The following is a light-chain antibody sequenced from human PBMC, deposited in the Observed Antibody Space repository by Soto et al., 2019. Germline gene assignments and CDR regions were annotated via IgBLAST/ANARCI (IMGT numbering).Light chain of an antibody. CDR1: QSVSSTY. V-gene: IGKV3-20*01. J-gene: IGKJ5*01. Sequence: EIVLTQSPGTLSLSPGERATLSCRASQSVSSTYLAWDQQKPGQGPRVLVYGASTRATGIPDRFSGTGSGTDFTLTISRLEPEDFAVYYCQHFGDSPITFGQGTRLEIK. CDR3: QHFGDSPIT. CDR2: GAS.